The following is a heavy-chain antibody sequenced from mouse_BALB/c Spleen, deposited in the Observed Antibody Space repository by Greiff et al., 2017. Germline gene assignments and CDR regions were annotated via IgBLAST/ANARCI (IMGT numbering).Heavy chain of an antibody. V-gene: IGHV7-3*02. Sequence: DVKLMESGGGLVQPGGSLRLSCATSGFTFTDYYMTWVRQPPENELEWLGFIRNKANGYTTEYSVSVKCRFTISRDNSQSILYLQMNTLRAEDSATDYCARDKGLGYAIDYWGQGTSVTVSS. J-gene: IGHJ4*01. CDR2: IRNKANGYTT. CDR1: GFTFTDYY. CDR3: ARDKGLGYAIDY.